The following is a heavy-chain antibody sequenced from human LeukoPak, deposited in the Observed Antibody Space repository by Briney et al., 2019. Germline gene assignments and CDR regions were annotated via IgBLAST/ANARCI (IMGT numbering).Heavy chain of an antibody. CDR2: VSYDGNTN. CDR3: ARGRTSRTAFDI. J-gene: IGHJ3*02. V-gene: IGHV3-30*01. CDR1: GFTFRNYA. D-gene: IGHD1-7*01. Sequence: GGSLRLSCAASGFTFRNYAMHWVRQAPGKRPEWVAVVSYDGNTNHYADSVKGRLTSSRDNSNNTLYLEVNSLRTEDTAVYYCARGRTSRTAFDIWGPGTMVTVSS.